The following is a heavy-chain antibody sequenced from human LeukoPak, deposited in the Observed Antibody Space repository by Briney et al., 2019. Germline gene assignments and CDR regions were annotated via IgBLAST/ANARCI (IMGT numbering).Heavy chain of an antibody. V-gene: IGHV3-23*01. J-gene: IGHJ4*02. CDR2: ISHSGGNT. CDR1: GLTFGNYA. D-gene: IGHD4-17*01. CDR3: ARVWTATTPDY. Sequence: PGGSLRISCAASGLTFGNYALSWVRQGPGKGLEWVSGISHSGGNTYYSDSVKGRFTISRDNSKNTLYLQMNSLRAEDTAVYYCARVWTATTPDYWGQGTLVTVSS.